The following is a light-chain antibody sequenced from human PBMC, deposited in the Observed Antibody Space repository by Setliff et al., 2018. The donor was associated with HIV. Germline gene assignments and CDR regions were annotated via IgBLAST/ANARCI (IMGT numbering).Light chain of an antibody. CDR1: SSDVGAYNY. J-gene: IGLJ1*01. CDR3: SSYAGNFLFV. Sequence: QSVLTQPRSVSGSPGQSVTISCTGTSSDVGAYNYVSWYQQHPGKAPKLMIYDATKRPSGVPDRFSGSKSANTASLTISGLQAEDEADYYCSSYAGNFLFVFGIGTKVTVL. CDR2: DAT. V-gene: IGLV2-11*01.